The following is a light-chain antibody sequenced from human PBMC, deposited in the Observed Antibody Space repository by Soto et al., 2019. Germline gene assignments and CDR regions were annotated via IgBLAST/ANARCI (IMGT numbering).Light chain of an antibody. CDR1: QSVSSY. V-gene: IGKV3-11*01. CDR2: DAS. Sequence: EIVLTQSPATLSLSPGERATLSCRASQSVSSYLAWYQQKPGQAPRLLIYDASNRATGIPARFSGSGSGTDFTRTISSPEPEDFAVYYCQQRSNWPPTFGPGTKVDIK. CDR3: QQRSNWPPT. J-gene: IGKJ3*01.